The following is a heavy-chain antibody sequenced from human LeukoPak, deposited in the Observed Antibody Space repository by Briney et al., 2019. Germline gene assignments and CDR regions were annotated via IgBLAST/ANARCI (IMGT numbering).Heavy chain of an antibody. CDR1: GFTFTSFW. CDR3: ARDSYDILTGYYQALDY. Sequence: GGSLRLSCAASGFTFTSFWMSWVRQAPGKGLEWVANIKQDGSEKYYVDSVKGRFTISRDNSKNTLYLQMNSLRAEDTAVYYCARDSYDILTGYYQALDYWGQGTLVTVSS. CDR2: IKQDGSEK. J-gene: IGHJ4*02. D-gene: IGHD3-9*01. V-gene: IGHV3-7*04.